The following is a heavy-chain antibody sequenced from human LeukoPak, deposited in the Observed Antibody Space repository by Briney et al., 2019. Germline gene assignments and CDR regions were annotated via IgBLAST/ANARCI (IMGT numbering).Heavy chain of an antibody. CDR1: GFTFSSYG. Sequence: GGSLRLSCAASGFTFSSYGMHWVRQAPGKGLEWVAVIWYDGSNKYYADSVKGRFTISRDNSKNTLYLQMNSLRAEDTAVYYCARPLYDYVWGSYHGSLNYWGQGTLVTVSS. D-gene: IGHD3-16*02. J-gene: IGHJ4*02. V-gene: IGHV3-33*01. CDR3: ARPLYDYVWGSYHGSLNY. CDR2: IWYDGSNK.